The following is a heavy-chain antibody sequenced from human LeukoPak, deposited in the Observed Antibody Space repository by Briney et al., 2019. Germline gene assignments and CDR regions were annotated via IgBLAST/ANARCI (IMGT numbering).Heavy chain of an antibody. J-gene: IGHJ6*03. CDR1: GGSISSGDYY. Sequence: PSETLSLTCTVSGGSISSGDYYWSWIRQPPGKGLEWIGYIYYSGSTYYNPSLKSRVTISVDTSKNQFSLKLSSVTAADTAVYYCATGEQQLDDYYYYYYYMDVWGKGTTVTVSS. CDR2: IYYSGST. V-gene: IGHV4-30-4*08. D-gene: IGHD6-13*01. CDR3: ATGEQQLDDYYYYYYYMDV.